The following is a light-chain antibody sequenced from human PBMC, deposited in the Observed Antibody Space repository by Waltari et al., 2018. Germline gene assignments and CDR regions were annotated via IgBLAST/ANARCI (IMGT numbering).Light chain of an antibody. J-gene: IGLJ1*01. CDR1: SSDVGRYNL. Sequence: QSALTQPAYVSGSPGQSITIPCTGTSSDVGRYNLVSWYQQSPGKAPKLMILSDHFSGSKSDNTASLTISGLQAEDEADYYCCSYAPGNTYVFGTGTKVTVL. V-gene: IGLV2-23*01. CDR3: CSYAPGNTYV.